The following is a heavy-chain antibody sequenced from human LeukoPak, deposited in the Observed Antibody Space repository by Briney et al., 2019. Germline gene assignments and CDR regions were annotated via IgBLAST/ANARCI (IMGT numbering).Heavy chain of an antibody. CDR3: AKATMCSSASCRRPYFDY. J-gene: IGHJ4*02. Sequence: GGSLRLSCAVSGFTVSGDYMSWVRQAPGKGLEWVSVMYSGGATYYADSVKGRFTISRDNSKNTLYLQMNSLRAEDTAVYYCAKATMCSSASCRRPYFDYWGQGTLVTVSS. V-gene: IGHV3-53*01. D-gene: IGHD2-2*01. CDR1: GFTVSGDY. CDR2: MYSGGAT.